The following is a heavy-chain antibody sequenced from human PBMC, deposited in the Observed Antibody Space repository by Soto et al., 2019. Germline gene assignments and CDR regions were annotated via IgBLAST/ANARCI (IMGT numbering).Heavy chain of an antibody. CDR3: ARVLYSSSSPWFDP. CDR1: GYTFTSYD. D-gene: IGHD6-6*01. Sequence: VXVSCKASGYTFTSYDINWVRQATGQGLERMGWMNPNSGNTGYAQKFQGRVTMTRNTSISTAYMELSSLRSEDTAVYYCARVLYSSSSPWFDPWGQGTLVTVSS. V-gene: IGHV1-8*01. J-gene: IGHJ5*02. CDR2: MNPNSGNT.